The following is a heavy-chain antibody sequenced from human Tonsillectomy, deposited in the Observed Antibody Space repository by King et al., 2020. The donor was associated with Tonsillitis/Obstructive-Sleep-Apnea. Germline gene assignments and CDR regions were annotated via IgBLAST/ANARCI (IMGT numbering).Heavy chain of an antibody. J-gene: IGHJ4*02. CDR1: GFTVSSNY. CDR2: IYAGGST. D-gene: IGHD4-17*01. CDR3: TRITTVHKSFYFDR. Sequence: DVQLVESGGGLIQPGGSPRLSCAASGFTVSSNYMSWVRQVPGKGLEWVSVIYAGGSTHYADSVKGRFTISRDNSKNTLCLQMNSMSAEDTAVYYCTRITTVHKSFYFDRWGQGTLVTGSS. V-gene: IGHV3-53*01.